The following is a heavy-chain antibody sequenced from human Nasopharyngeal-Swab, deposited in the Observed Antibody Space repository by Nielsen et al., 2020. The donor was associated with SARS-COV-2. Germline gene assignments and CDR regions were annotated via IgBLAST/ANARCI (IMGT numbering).Heavy chain of an antibody. CDR3: TRDREGVYCSSTSCYSYYYGMDV. CDR2: IRSKAYGGTT. V-gene: IGHV3-49*04. CDR1: GFTFSNYA. J-gene: IGHJ6*02. Sequence: GGSLRLSCAASGFTFSNYALSWVRQAPGKGLEWVGFIRSKAYGGTTEYAASVKGRFTISRDDSKSIAYLQMNSLKTEDTAVYYCTRDREGVYCSSTSCYSYYYGMDVWGQGTTVTVSS. D-gene: IGHD2-2*01.